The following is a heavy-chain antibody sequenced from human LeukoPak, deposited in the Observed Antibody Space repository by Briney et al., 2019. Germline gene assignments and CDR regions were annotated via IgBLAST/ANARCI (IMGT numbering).Heavy chain of an antibody. CDR2: VIPILGIA. CDR3: ALAAAGQREELTEDMYYFDY. V-gene: IGHV1-69*04. CDR1: GGTYSSYA. D-gene: IGHD6-13*01. J-gene: IGHJ4*02. Sequence: GASVKGSCKASGGTYSSYAISWVRQAPGQGLEWMGRVIPILGIANYAQKFQGRVTITADKSTSTAYMELSSLRSEDTAVYYCALAAAGQREELTEDMYYFDYWGQGTLVTVSS.